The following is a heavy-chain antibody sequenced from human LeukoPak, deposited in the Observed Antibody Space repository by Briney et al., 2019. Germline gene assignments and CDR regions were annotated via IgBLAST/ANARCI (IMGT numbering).Heavy chain of an antibody. J-gene: IGHJ6*02. V-gene: IGHV1-8*01. CDR1: GYTFTSYD. D-gene: IGHD1-1*01. Sequence: ASVKVSCKVSGYTFTSYDINWVRQATGQGLEWMGWMNPNSGNTGYAQKFQGRVTMTRNTSISTAYMELSSLRSEDTAVYYCARSITNYYYYGMDVWGQGTTVTVSS. CDR2: MNPNSGNT. CDR3: ARSITNYYYYGMDV.